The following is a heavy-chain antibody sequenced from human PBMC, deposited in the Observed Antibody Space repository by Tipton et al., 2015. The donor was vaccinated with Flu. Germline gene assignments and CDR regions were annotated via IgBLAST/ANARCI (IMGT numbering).Heavy chain of an antibody. CDR1: GFTFSSYG. D-gene: IGHD3-10*01. CDR2: IWYDGSNK. CDR3: ARDRMVRAFDY. J-gene: IGHJ4*02. Sequence: SLRLSCAASGFTFSSYGMHWVRQAPGKGLEWVAVIWYDGSNKYYADSVKGRFTISRDNSKNTLYLQMNSLRAEDTAVYYCARDRMVRAFDYWGQGTLVTVSS. V-gene: IGHV3-33*08.